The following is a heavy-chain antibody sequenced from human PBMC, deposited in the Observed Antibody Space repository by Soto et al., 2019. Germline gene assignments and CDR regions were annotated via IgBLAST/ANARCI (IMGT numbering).Heavy chain of an antibody. Sequence: RGGSLRLSCAASGFTFSSYAMHWVRQAPGKGLEYVSAISSNGGSTYYANSVKGRFTISRDNSKNTLYLQMGSLRAEDMAVYYCAREGGHDILTGYHPKAFDYWGQGTLVTVSS. J-gene: IGHJ4*02. CDR1: GFTFSSYA. V-gene: IGHV3-64*01. D-gene: IGHD3-9*01. CDR3: AREGGHDILTGYHPKAFDY. CDR2: ISSNGGST.